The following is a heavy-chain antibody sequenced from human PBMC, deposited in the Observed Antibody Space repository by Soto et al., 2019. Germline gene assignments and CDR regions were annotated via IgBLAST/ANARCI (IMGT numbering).Heavy chain of an antibody. D-gene: IGHD5-12*01. CDR2: IIPIVGIA. V-gene: IGHV1-69*02. J-gene: IGHJ4*02. CDR1: GGTFSSYT. Sequence: QVQLVQSGADVKKPGSSVRVSCKASGGTFSSYTISWVRQAPGQGLEWMGRIIPIVGIAKYAQKFQGRVTIXAXXSTSTADMELSSLRSEDTAVYYCARRQDIETYFDYWGQGTLVTVSS. CDR3: ARRQDIETYFDY.